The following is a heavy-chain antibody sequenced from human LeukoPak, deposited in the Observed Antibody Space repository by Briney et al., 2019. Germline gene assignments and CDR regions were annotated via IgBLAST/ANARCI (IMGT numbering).Heavy chain of an antibody. CDR3: ARDSAPYYDILTGYFAAEYYFDY. CDR1: GGSVSSGSYY. Sequence: SETLSHTCTVSGGSVSSGSYYWSWIRQPPGKGLEWIGYIYYSGSTNYNPSLKSRVTISVDTSKNQFSLKLSSVTAADTAVYYCARDSAPYYDILTGYFAAEYYFDYWGQGTLVTVSS. D-gene: IGHD3-9*01. V-gene: IGHV4-61*01. CDR2: IYYSGST. J-gene: IGHJ4*02.